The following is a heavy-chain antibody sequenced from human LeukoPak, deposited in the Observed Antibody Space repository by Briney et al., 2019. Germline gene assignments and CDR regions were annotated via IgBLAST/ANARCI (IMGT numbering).Heavy chain of an antibody. Sequence: PSETLSLTCAVYGGSFSGYYWSWIRQPPGKGLEWIGELNHSGSTNYNPSLKSRVTISVDTSKNQFSLKLSSVTAADTAVYYCARGRIPDDYWGQGTLDTVSP. J-gene: IGHJ4*02. V-gene: IGHV4-34*01. CDR2: LNHSGST. D-gene: IGHD6-13*01. CDR3: ARGRIPDDY. CDR1: GGSFSGYY.